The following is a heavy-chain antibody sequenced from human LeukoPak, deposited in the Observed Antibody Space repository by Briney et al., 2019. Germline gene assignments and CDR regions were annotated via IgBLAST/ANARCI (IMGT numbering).Heavy chain of an antibody. J-gene: IGHJ4*02. CDR3: ARLFRDTAMVLYYFDY. Sequence: GESLKISCKGSGYSFTTYWIGWVRQMPGKGLEWMGIIYPGDSDTRYSPSFQGQVTISADKSISTAYLQWSSLKASDTAMYYCARLFRDTAMVLYYFDYWGQGTLVTVSS. D-gene: IGHD5-18*01. V-gene: IGHV5-51*01. CDR1: GYSFTTYW. CDR2: IYPGDSDT.